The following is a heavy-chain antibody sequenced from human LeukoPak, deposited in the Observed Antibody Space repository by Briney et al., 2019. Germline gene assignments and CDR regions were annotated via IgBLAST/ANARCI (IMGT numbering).Heavy chain of an antibody. CDR1: GGSFSGYY. J-gene: IGHJ4*02. CDR3: ARGRHYYGSGSYYPPDY. Sequence: SETLSLTCAVYGGSFSGYYWSWIRHPPGKGLEWIGEINHSGSTNYNPSLKSRVTISVDTSKNQFSLKLSSVTAADTAVYYCARGRHYYGSGSYYPPDYWGQGTLVTVSS. V-gene: IGHV4-34*01. CDR2: INHSGST. D-gene: IGHD3-10*01.